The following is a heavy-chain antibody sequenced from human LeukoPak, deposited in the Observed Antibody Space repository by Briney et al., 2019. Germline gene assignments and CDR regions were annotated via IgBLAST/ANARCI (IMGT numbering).Heavy chain of an antibody. Sequence: GGSLRLSRSASGFTFSSYAMRWVRQASGKGLGLVSAISGSGGSTYYADSVKGRFTISRDNSKNTLYLQMNSLRAEDTAVYYCADVRGVISSSVDYWGQGTLVTVSS. CDR3: ADVRGVISSSVDY. V-gene: IGHV3-23*01. CDR1: GFTFSSYA. J-gene: IGHJ4*02. CDR2: ISGSGGST. D-gene: IGHD3-10*01.